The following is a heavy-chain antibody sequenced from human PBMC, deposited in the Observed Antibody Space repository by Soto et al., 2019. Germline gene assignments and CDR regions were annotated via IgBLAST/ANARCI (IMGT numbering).Heavy chain of an antibody. J-gene: IGHJ5*02. Sequence: PGGSLRLSCAASGFTFSLYGMHWVRQAPGKGLEWVSTISSNSAYIYYTDALRGRFTISRDNAKNSLHLQMNSLRAEDTAVYYCTRDASRDSSARGWFDPWGPGTLVTVSS. CDR2: ISSNSAYI. D-gene: IGHD6-13*01. CDR3: TRDASRDSSARGWFDP. CDR1: GFTFSLYG. V-gene: IGHV3-21*01.